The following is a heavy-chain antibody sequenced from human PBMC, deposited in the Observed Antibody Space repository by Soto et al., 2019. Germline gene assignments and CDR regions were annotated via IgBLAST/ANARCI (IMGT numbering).Heavy chain of an antibody. D-gene: IGHD3-22*01. CDR2: IYYSGSA. J-gene: IGHJ4*02. V-gene: IGHV4-61*01. Sequence: QVQLQESGPRLLKPSETLSLTCTVSGGSVSRVNSYWSWLRQSPGKGLEWIGNIYYSGSATYSPYLKRRVTISVDTSKNQFSMKLSSVTAADTAVYYCATNEGGDYYDSVNQYFKFWGQGTLVTVSS. CDR1: GGSVSRVNSY. CDR3: ATNEGGDYYDSVNQYFKF.